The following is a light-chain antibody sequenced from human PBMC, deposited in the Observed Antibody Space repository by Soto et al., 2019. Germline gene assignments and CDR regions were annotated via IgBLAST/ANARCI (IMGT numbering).Light chain of an antibody. V-gene: IGKV1-39*01. Sequence: DIQMTQSPSSLSASVGDRVTITCRASQSISSYLNWYQQKPGKAPKLLIYAASSLQGGVPSRFSGSGSETDFTLTISSLQPEDFATYYCQQSYSTPRTFGQGTKVEIK. CDR2: AAS. J-gene: IGKJ1*01. CDR1: QSISSY. CDR3: QQSYSTPRT.